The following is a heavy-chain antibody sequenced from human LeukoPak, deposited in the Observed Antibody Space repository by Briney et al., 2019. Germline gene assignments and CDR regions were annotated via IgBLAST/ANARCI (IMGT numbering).Heavy chain of an antibody. Sequence: SETLSLTCTVSGGSISYYYWSWIRQPPGKGLEWIGEVHLDGRTNYNPSLKSRLTMSVDLSENHVSLKLTSVTAADTAVYYCAREGGFYRPLDYSGQGTLVTVSS. J-gene: IGHJ4*02. V-gene: IGHV4-59*12. CDR3: AREGGFYRPLDY. CDR2: VHLDGRT. CDR1: GGSISYYY. D-gene: IGHD3-3*01.